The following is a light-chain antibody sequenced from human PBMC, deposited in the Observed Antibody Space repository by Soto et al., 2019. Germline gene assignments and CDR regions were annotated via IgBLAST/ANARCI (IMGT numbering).Light chain of an antibody. CDR2: HAS. Sequence: DIQMTQSPSSLSASVGDRVTITCQASQDISNYLNWYQQEPGKAPKLLIYHASNLETGVPSRFSGSGSGTDFTFTISSLQPEDIATYYCQQYDNLPLTFGGGTKVEIK. J-gene: IGKJ4*01. CDR1: QDISNY. V-gene: IGKV1-33*01. CDR3: QQYDNLPLT.